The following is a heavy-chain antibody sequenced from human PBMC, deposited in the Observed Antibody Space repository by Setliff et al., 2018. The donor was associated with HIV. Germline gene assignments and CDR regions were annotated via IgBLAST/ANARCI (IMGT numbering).Heavy chain of an antibody. CDR1: GFIFSSYW. D-gene: IGHD6-13*01. J-gene: IGHJ6*02. CDR2: IKSDGSYT. V-gene: IGHV3-74*01. CDR3: VRGLAAAGGYAMDV. Sequence: GSLRLSCAASGFIFSSYWMHWVRQAPGKGLVWVSRIKSDGSYTSYADSAKGRFTISRDNAKNTLHLQMNSLRAEDTAVYYCVRGLAAAGGYAMDVWGQGTTVTVSS.